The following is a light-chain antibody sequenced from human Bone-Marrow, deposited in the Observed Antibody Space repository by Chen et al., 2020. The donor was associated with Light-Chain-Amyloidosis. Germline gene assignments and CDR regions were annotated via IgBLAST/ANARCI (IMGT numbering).Light chain of an antibody. CDR3: QQYYSTPYT. V-gene: IGKV4-1*01. J-gene: IGKJ2*01. CDR1: ESLLYRSNNKNY. CDR2: WAS. Sequence: DIVMTHSPDSLAVSLGERATINCKSSESLLYRSNNKNYLGWYQQKPGQSPKLLMYWASTRESGVPDRFSGSGSGTDFTLTISSLQAEDVAVYYCQQYYSTPYTFGQGTKLEIQ.